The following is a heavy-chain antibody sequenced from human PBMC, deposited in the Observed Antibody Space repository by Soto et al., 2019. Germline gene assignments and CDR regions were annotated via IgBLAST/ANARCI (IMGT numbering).Heavy chain of an antibody. Sequence: GGSLRLSCAASGFTFSSYGMHWVRQAPGKGLEWVAVISYDGSNKYYADSVKGRFTISRDNSKNTLYLQMNSLRAEDTAVYYCAKDRVRIAVAGTRVYGMDVWGQGTTVTVSS. CDR2: ISYDGSNK. CDR3: AKDRVRIAVAGTRVYGMDV. D-gene: IGHD6-19*01. V-gene: IGHV3-30*18. J-gene: IGHJ6*02. CDR1: GFTFSSYG.